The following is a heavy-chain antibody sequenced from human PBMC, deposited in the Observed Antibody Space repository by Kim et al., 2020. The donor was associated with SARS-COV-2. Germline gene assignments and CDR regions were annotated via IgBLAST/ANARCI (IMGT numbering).Heavy chain of an antibody. CDR3: ARDIGDYYDSSGVVGDAFDI. J-gene: IGHJ3*02. Sequence: ASVKVSCKASGYTFTSYGISWVRQATGQGLEWMGWISAYNGNTNYAQKLQGRVTMTTDTSTSTAYMELRSLRSDDTAVYYCARDIGDYYDSSGVVGDAFDIWGQGTMVTVSS. V-gene: IGHV1-18*04. CDR1: GYTFTSYG. D-gene: IGHD3-22*01. CDR2: ISAYNGNT.